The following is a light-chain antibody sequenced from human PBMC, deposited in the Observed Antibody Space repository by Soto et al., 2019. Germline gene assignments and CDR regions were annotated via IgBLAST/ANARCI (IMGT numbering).Light chain of an antibody. J-gene: IGKJ2*01. Sequence: EIVLTQSPGSLSLSPRERATLSCRASQSVSSNHLAWYQQKPGQAPRLLIYGASRRATGIPDRFSGSGSGTDFTLTISRLEPEDFAVEYCQQDGSSTYTFGQGTKVEIK. CDR2: GAS. CDR1: QSVSSNH. CDR3: QQDGSSTYT. V-gene: IGKV3-20*01.